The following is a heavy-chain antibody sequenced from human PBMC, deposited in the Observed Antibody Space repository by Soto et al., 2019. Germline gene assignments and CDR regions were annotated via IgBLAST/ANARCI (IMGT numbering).Heavy chain of an antibody. CDR2: IKQDGSEK. Sequence: ESGGGLVQPGGSLRLSCAASGFTFSSYWMSWVRQAPGKGLEWVANIKQDGSEKYYVDSVKGRFTISRDNAKNSLYLQMNSLRAEDTAVYYCARCYSITIFGDGGWFDPWGQGTLVTVSS. CDR1: GFTFSSYW. CDR3: ARCYSITIFGDGGWFDP. J-gene: IGHJ5*02. V-gene: IGHV3-7*05. D-gene: IGHD3-3*01.